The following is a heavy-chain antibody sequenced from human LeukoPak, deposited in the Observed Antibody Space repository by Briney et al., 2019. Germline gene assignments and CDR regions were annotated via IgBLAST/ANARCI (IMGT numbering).Heavy chain of an antibody. CDR2: IYYSGST. V-gene: IGHV4-59*12. D-gene: IGHD2-21*02. J-gene: IGHJ6*02. Sequence: SETLSLTCTVSGGSISSYYWSWIRQPPGKGLEWIGYIYYSGSTNYNPSLKSRVTISVDTSKNQFSLKLSSVTAADTAVYYCAGGSAVVVTAIDYYYYGMDVWGQGTTVTVSS. CDR3: AGGSAVVVTAIDYYYYGMDV. CDR1: GGSISSYY.